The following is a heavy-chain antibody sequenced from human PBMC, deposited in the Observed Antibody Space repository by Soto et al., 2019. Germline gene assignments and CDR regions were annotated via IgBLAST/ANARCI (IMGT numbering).Heavy chain of an antibody. CDR2: IIHIFGTA. D-gene: IGHD2-15*01. J-gene: IGHJ4*02. CDR1: GGTFSSYS. CDR3: ARDGGRHSGGIDY. V-gene: IGHV1-69*01. Sequence: QVQLVQSGAEVKKPASSVKVSCKASGGTFSSYSINWVLHAPGQWLEWMGEIIHIFGTANYSQKFQGSVTITADESTSTAYMELSSLGSEDTDVYYCARDGGRHSGGIDYCGQGTLVPIAS.